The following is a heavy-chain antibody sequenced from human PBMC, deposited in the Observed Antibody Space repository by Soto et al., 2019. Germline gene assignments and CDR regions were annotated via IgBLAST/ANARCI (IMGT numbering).Heavy chain of an antibody. V-gene: IGHV3-23*01. CDR2: ISGSGGST. CDR3: ARIRGVQLDFDY. CDR1: GFTFSIYA. J-gene: IGHJ4*02. Sequence: PGGSLRLSCAASGFTFSIYAMSWVRQAPGKGLEWVSAISGSGGSTYYADSVKGRFTISRDNSKNTLYLQMNSLRAEDTAVYYCARIRGVQLDFDYWGQGTLVTVSS. D-gene: IGHD3-10*01.